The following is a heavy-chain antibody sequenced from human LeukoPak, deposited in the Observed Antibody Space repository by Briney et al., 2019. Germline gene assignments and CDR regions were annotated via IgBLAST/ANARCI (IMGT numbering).Heavy chain of an antibody. J-gene: IGHJ4*02. Sequence: GGSLRLSCAASGFTFSTYTMHWVRQAPGKGLEWVSVISYDGSNKDYADSVKGRFTVSRHNSKNTLYLQMNSLRAEDTAVYYCAREGTSSWYHYFDYWGQGTLVTVSS. V-gene: IGHV3-30-3*01. D-gene: IGHD6-13*01. CDR1: GFTFSTYT. CDR2: ISYDGSNK. CDR3: AREGTSSWYHYFDY.